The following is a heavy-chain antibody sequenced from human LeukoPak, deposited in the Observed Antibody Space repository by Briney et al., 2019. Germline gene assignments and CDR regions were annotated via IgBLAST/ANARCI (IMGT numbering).Heavy chain of an antibody. CDR3: ASSLMVPLEGAFDI. J-gene: IGHJ3*02. CDR1: GGSISSGSYY. CDR2: IYTSGST. D-gene: IGHD2-8*01. V-gene: IGHV4-61*02. Sequence: SETLSLTCTVSGGSISSGSYYWSWIRQPAGTGLEWIGRIYTSGSTNYNPSLKSRVTISVDTSKNQFSLKLSSMTAADTAVYYCASSLMVPLEGAFDIWGQGTMVTVSS.